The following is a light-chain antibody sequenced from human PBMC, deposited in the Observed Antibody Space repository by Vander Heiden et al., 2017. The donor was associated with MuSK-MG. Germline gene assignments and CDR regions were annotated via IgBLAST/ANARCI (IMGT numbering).Light chain of an antibody. CDR3: QVWDSSSDHLNWV. CDR2: YDS. Sequence: SYVLTQPPSVSVAPGKTARITCGGNNIGSKSVHWYQQKPGQAPVLAIYYDSDRPSGIPERFSGSNSGNTATLTISRVEAGDEADYYCQVWDSSSDHLNWVFGGGTKLTVL. V-gene: IGLV3-21*04. J-gene: IGLJ3*02. CDR1: NIGSKS.